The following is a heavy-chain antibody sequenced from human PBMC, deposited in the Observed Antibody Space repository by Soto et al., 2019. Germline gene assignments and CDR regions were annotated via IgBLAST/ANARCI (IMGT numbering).Heavy chain of an antibody. V-gene: IGHV1-69*12. CDR3: VRVVAIPGYPDN. CDR1: GGTFSSYA. Sequence: QVLLVQSGAEVRQPASSVKVSFKTSGGTFSSYAISWVRQAPGQGLEWMGGIVPIVDTSTYAQKFQGRVTITADESTSTDYLELSSLRSDDTAVYYCVRVVAIPGYPDNWGQGTLVTVSS. J-gene: IGHJ4*02. CDR2: IVPIVDTS. D-gene: IGHD5-12*01.